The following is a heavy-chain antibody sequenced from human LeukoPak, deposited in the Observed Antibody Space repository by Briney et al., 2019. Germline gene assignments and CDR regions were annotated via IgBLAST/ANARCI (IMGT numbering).Heavy chain of an antibody. Sequence: GGSLRLSCAASGFTFSDYYMSWIRQAPGKGPEWVSYISSSGSTIYYADSVKGRFTISRDNAKNSLYLQTNSLRAEDTAVYYCARERGYGSGPTDYWGQGTLVTVSS. CDR3: ARERGYGSGPTDY. CDR1: GFTFSDYY. CDR2: ISSSGSTI. J-gene: IGHJ4*02. V-gene: IGHV3-11*01. D-gene: IGHD3-10*01.